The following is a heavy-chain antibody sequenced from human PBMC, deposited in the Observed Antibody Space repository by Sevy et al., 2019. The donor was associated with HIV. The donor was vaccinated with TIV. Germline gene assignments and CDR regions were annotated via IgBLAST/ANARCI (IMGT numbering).Heavy chain of an antibody. J-gene: IGHJ4*02. V-gene: IGHV3-23*01. CDR1: GFVFSNYA. Sequence: GGSLRLSCVASGFVFSNYAMSWVRQAPGKGLEWFSAITDSGGDTYHADSVKGWFTISRDNSKNTLSLQMNSLRADDTAVYYCAKGSTASRPYYFDYWGQGILVTVSS. D-gene: IGHD1-1*01. CDR3: AKGSTASRPYYFDY. CDR2: ITDSGGDT.